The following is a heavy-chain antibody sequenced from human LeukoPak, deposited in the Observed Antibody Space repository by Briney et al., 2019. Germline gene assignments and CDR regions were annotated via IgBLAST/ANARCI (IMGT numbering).Heavy chain of an antibody. CDR3: ARGEYGSGSYHIDY. CDR2: ISGSSTYI. D-gene: IGHD3-10*01. V-gene: IGHV3-21*01. Sequence: GGSLRLSCAASGFTFSRYSMNCVRQAPGKELEWVSFISGSSTYIYYADSVKGRFTISRDNAKNSLYLQMNSLRAEDTAVYYCARGEYGSGSYHIDYWGQGTLVTVSS. CDR1: GFTFSRYS. J-gene: IGHJ4*02.